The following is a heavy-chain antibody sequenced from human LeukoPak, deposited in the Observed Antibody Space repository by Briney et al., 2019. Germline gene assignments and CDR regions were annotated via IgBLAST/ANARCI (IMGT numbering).Heavy chain of an antibody. Sequence: GGSLRLSCAASGFTFSSYAMHWVRQAPGKGLEWVAVISYDGSNKYYADSVKGRFTISRDNSKNTLYLQMNSLRAEDTAVYYCARDVRELRLGELSFPGHWGQGTLVTVSS. D-gene: IGHD3-16*02. CDR2: ISYDGSNK. J-gene: IGHJ4*02. V-gene: IGHV3-30-3*01. CDR1: GFTFSSYA. CDR3: ARDVRELRLGELSFPGH.